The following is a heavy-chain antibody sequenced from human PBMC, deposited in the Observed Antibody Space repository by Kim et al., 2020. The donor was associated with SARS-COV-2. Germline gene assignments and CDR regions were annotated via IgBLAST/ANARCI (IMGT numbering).Heavy chain of an antibody. CDR1: GFSFSSYS. V-gene: IGHV3-23*01. CDR3: AKDVVQHSSDYFTN. J-gene: IGHJ4*02. D-gene: IGHD3-22*01. CDR2: IGGSGEYT. Sequence: GGSLRLSCATAGFSFSSYSMNWVRQSPGGGLEWIAAIGGSGEYTSYADSVKGRFTISRDNSRNTMFLQMNGLRVEDTGTYFCAKDVVQHSSDYFTNWGPGTQVTVS.